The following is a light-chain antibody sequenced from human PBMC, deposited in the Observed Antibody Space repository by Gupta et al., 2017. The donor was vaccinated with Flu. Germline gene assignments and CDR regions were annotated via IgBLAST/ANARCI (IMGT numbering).Light chain of an antibody. CDR2: GNH. CDR3: EYYDSTLRGSV. Sequence: QSGLTQLPSVSRAPGQRLTISCTGSSPNLVAGYDVHWYKHFQGKAPKLLLYGNHLRPSGVAHRVACSKSGTSTSRALTVLQADDEEDDVCEYYDSTLRGSVFGGGTKLTVL. CDR1: SPNLVAGYD. J-gene: IGLJ3*02. V-gene: IGLV1-40*01.